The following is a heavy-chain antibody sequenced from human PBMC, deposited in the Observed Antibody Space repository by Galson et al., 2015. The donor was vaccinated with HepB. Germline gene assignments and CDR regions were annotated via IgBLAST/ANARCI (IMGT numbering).Heavy chain of an antibody. CDR3: ARGREYDVFAPAAGYWYFDL. CDR2: INHSGST. D-gene: IGHD2-2*01. Sequence: SETLPLTCGVYGGSFGGYYWSWIRQPPGKGLEWIGEINHSGSTNYNPSLKSRGTISVDASRRQFSLKLSSVTAADTAVYYCARGREYDVFAPAAGYWYFDLWGRGTLVTVSS. CDR1: GGSFGGYY. J-gene: IGHJ2*01. V-gene: IGHV4-34*01.